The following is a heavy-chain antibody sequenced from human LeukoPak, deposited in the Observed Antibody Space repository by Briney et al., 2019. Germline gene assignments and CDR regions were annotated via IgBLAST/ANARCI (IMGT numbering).Heavy chain of an antibody. CDR2: INPNSGGT. D-gene: IGHD3-9*01. Sequence: GASVKVSCKASGHTFTGYYMHWVRQAPGQGLEWMGWINPNSGGTNYAQKFQGRVTMTRDTSISTAYMELSRLRSDDTAVYYCARDDILTGYSNWFDPWGQGTLVTVSS. J-gene: IGHJ5*02. V-gene: IGHV1-2*02. CDR1: GHTFTGYY. CDR3: ARDDILTGYSNWFDP.